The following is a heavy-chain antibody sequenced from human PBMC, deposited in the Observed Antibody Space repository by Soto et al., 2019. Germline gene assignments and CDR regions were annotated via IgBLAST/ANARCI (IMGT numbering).Heavy chain of an antibody. D-gene: IGHD1-26*01. CDR2: MSYDGSNK. Sequence: QVQLVESGGGVVQPGRSLRLSCAASGFTFSSYGMHWVRQAPGKGLEWVAVMSYDGSNKYYADSVKGRITISRDNSKNTLSLQMNSLRSGDTAVYYCAKDRPSGSRPYYYGMDVWGQGTTVTVS. J-gene: IGHJ6*02. CDR3: AKDRPSGSRPYYYGMDV. CDR1: GFTFSSYG. V-gene: IGHV3-30*18.